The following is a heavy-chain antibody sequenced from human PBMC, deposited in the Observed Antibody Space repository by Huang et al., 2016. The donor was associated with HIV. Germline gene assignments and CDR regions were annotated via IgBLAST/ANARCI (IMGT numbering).Heavy chain of an antibody. V-gene: IGHV4-34*01. Sequence: QVQLHQWGAGLLKPSETLSLTCAVYGGSFSSYYWDWIRQAPGKGLERMGQINHRGTTTYNPSLNSRITMSVDTSKNQFYMKLNAVTAADTAVYYCAREIMISFGGPFDPWGQGTLVTVSS. J-gene: IGHJ5*02. D-gene: IGHD3-16*01. CDR1: GGSFSSYY. CDR3: AREIMISFGGPFDP. CDR2: INHRGTT.